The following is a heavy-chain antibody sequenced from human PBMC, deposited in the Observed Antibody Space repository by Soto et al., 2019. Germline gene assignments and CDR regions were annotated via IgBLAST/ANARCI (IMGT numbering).Heavy chain of an antibody. CDR2: IDPSDSYT. D-gene: IGHD3-22*01. CDR1: GYSFTSYW. Sequence: ESLKISCKGSGYSFTSYWISWVRQMPGKGLEWMGRIDPSDSYTNYSPSFQGHVTISADKSISTAYLQWSSLKASDTAMYYCASLYYYDSSGYVDYYYYGMDVWGQGTTVTVSS. V-gene: IGHV5-10-1*01. CDR3: ASLYYYDSSGYVDYYYYGMDV. J-gene: IGHJ6*02.